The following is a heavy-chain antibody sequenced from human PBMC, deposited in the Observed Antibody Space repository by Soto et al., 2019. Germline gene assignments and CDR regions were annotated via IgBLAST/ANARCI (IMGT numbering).Heavy chain of an antibody. CDR2: INPNCGVA. CDR1: GYTFTAYY. CDR3: ARQGSGSEYPHYSYYGMDV. D-gene: IGHD5-12*01. Sequence: VELVQSGAEVEKPGAAVRISCKTSGYTFTAYYIHWVRQAPGQGLEWMGWINPNCGVANYALKFQGRVTMARDTAISTVYMELTKMRSEDTTIYYCARQGSGSEYPHYSYYGMDVWGQGTT. J-gene: IGHJ6*02. V-gene: IGHV1-2*02.